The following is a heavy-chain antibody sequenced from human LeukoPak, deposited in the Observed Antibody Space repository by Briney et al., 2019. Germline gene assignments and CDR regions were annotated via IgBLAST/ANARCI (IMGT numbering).Heavy chain of an antibody. Sequence: GGSLRLSCAASGFTFSSYAMSWVRQAPGKGLEWVSAISGSGGSTYYADSVKGRFTISRDNSKNTLYLQMNSLRAEDTAVYYCAKAALVVTATQYYFDYWGQGTLVTVSS. J-gene: IGHJ4*02. CDR2: ISGSGGST. V-gene: IGHV3-23*01. CDR1: GFTFSSYA. D-gene: IGHD2-21*02. CDR3: AKAALVVTATQYYFDY.